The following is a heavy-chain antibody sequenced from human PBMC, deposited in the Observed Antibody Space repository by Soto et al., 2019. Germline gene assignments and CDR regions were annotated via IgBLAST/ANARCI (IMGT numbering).Heavy chain of an antibody. CDR3: AREGFSYGPKGAVFDH. CDR2: IKEDGSDK. V-gene: IGHV3-7*03. J-gene: IGHJ4*02. D-gene: IGHD5-18*01. Sequence: EVQLVESGGGLVQPGGSLRLSCAASGFNFRTYWMSWVRQAPGKGLEWVANIKEDGSDKYYVDSVRGRLTVPRDNAKNLLYLQLNSLRAEDTAVYYCAREGFSYGPKGAVFDHWGQGSLVTVSS. CDR1: GFNFRTYW.